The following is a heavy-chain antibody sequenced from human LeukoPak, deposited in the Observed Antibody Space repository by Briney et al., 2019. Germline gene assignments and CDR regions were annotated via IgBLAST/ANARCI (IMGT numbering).Heavy chain of an antibody. CDR2: IYSSGST. D-gene: IGHD3-10*01. J-gene: IGHJ4*02. V-gene: IGHV4-61*05. CDR1: GGSISSSSYY. Sequence: SETLSLTCTVSGGSISSSSYYWGWIRQRPGKGLEWIGYIYSSGSTNYKSSLKSRVTISVDTSKNQFSLKLSSVTAADTAVYYCARHSGAQGFDYWGQGTQVTVSS. CDR3: ARHSGAQGFDY.